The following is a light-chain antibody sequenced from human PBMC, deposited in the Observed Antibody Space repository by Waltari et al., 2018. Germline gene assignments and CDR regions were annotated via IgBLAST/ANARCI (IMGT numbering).Light chain of an antibody. CDR3: QHYLRLPVT. CDR1: QSVSRA. Sequence: EIVLSQSPGTLSSSPGEEATVSCRASQSVSRALAWYQQKPGQAPRLLIYGASTRATGIPDRFSGSGSGTDFSLTISRLEPDDFAVYYCQHYLRLPVTFGQGTTVEI. J-gene: IGKJ1*01. CDR2: GAS. V-gene: IGKV3-20*01.